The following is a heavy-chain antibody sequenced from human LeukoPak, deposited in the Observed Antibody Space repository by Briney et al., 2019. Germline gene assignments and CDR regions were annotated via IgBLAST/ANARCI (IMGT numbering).Heavy chain of an antibody. CDR2: IWYDGTDK. J-gene: IGHJ6*04. CDR1: GFVFSRYG. CDR3: ARANYGSGSNYYYGMDV. D-gene: IGHD3-10*01. Sequence: PGRSLRLSCAASGFVFSRYGMHWVRQAPGKGLEWVAVIWYDGTDKYYADSVRGRFTISRDNSKNTLYLQMNSLRAEDTAVYYCARANYGSGSNYYYGMDVWGKGTTVTVSS. V-gene: IGHV3-33*01.